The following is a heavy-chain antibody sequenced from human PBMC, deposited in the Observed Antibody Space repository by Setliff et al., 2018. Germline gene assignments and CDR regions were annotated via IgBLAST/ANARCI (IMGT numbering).Heavy chain of an antibody. Sequence: SETLSLTCTVSGGSISSSSYYWGWIRQPPGKGLEWIGSIYYSGSTYYNPSLKSRVTISVDTSKNSLYLQMSSLRAEDTAIYYCTRDRGGASTRDHWGQGTLVTVSS. J-gene: IGHJ4*02. D-gene: IGHD1-26*01. CDR3: TRDRGGASTRDH. CDR1: GGSISSSSYY. CDR2: IYYSGST. V-gene: IGHV4-39*07.